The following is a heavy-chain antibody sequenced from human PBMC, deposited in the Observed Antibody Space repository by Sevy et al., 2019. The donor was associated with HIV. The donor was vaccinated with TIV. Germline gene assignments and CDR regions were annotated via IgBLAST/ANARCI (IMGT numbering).Heavy chain of an antibody. CDR2: INSDGSST. CDR3: AREDPSVDAFDI. Sequence: GGSLRLSCAASGFTFSSYWMHWVRQAPGKGLVWVSRINSDGSSTSYADSVKGRFTISRDNAKNTLYLQMNSLRAEDTAVYYCAREDPSVDAFDIWGQGTMVTVSS. CDR1: GFTFSSYW. D-gene: IGHD6-19*01. J-gene: IGHJ3*02. V-gene: IGHV3-74*01.